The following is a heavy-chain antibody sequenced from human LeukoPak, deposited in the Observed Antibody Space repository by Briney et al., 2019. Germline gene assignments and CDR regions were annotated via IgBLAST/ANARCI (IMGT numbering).Heavy chain of an antibody. J-gene: IGHJ6*02. Sequence: ASVKVSCKASGYTFTSYGISWVRQAPGQGLEWMGWISAYNGNTNYAQKLQGRVTMTTDTSTSTAYMELRSLRSDDTAVYYCASPSKGYYSYGMDVWGQGTTVTVSS. CDR3: ASPSKGYYSYGMDV. CDR1: GYTFTSYG. V-gene: IGHV1-18*01. D-gene: IGHD3-10*01. CDR2: ISAYNGNT.